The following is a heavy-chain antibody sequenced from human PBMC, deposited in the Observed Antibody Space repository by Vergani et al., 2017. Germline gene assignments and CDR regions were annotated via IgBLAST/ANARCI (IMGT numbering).Heavy chain of an antibody. D-gene: IGHD2-15*01. J-gene: IGHJ6*02. CDR2: VLFDGSNE. Sequence: QVQLVQSGGGVVQPGGSLRLSCVASGFTFNRYGMQWVRQAPGKGLEWVAYVLFDGSNEYYADSVKGRFIVSRDNSNDALYLQMNSLRTDDTAVYYCAKARDPNCKGGNCYSYYYGLDLWGQGTTVTVSS. V-gene: IGHV3-30*02. CDR3: AKARDPNCKGGNCYSYYYGLDL. CDR1: GFTFNRYG.